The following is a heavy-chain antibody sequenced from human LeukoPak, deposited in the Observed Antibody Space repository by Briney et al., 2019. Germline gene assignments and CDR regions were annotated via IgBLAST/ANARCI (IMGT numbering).Heavy chain of an antibody. CDR1: GGSISSYY. V-gene: IGHV4-4*09. D-gene: IGHD3-16*01. CDR2: IYTSGST. Sequence: SETLSLTCTVSGGSISSYYWSWIRQPPGKGLEWIGYIYTSGSTNYNPSLKSRVTISVDTSKNQFSLKLSSVIAADTAVYYCARLALYGDYVDYWGQGTLVTVSS. CDR3: ARLALYGDYVDY. J-gene: IGHJ4*02.